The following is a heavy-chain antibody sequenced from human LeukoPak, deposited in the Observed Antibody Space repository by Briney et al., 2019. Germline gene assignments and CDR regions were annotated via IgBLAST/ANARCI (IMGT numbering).Heavy chain of an antibody. Sequence: PSETLSLTCTVSGGSISSGSYYWSWIRQPAGKGLEWIGRIYTSGSTNYNPSLKSRVTISVDTSKNQFSLKLSSVTAADTAVYYCARVGGRPSSGWYFDYWGQGTLVTVSS. J-gene: IGHJ4*02. CDR1: GGSISSGSYY. CDR3: ARVGGRPSSGWYFDY. D-gene: IGHD6-19*01. V-gene: IGHV4-61*02. CDR2: IYTSGST.